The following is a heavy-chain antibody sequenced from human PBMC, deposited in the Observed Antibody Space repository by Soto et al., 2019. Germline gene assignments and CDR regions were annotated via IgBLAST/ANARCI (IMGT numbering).Heavy chain of an antibody. Sequence: QITLKESGPTLVKPTQTLTLTCTFSGFSLSTSGVGVGWIRQPPGKALEWLALIYWDDDKRYSPSLKSQLTISKDTSKNKVVLTMTNMDPVETATYYCARHLTGYYYWGQGTLVTVSS. CDR2: IYWDDDK. D-gene: IGHD3-9*01. J-gene: IGHJ4*02. V-gene: IGHV2-5*02. CDR3: ARHLTGYYY. CDR1: GFSLSTSGVG.